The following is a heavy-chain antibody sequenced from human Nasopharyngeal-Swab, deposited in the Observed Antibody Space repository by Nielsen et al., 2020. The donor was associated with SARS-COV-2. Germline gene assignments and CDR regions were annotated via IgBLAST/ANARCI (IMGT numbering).Heavy chain of an antibody. V-gene: IGHV3-66*01. CDR3: AGDQLTAYGYYYYMDV. D-gene: IGHD3-9*01. CDR2: IYDGGST. Sequence: GGSLRLSCAASGFTVTSNYMSWVRQAPGKGLEWVSIIYDGGSTYYADSARGRFTISRDYSKNTLYLQMNSLRAEDTAVYYCAGDQLTAYGYYYYMDVWGRGTTVTVSS. CDR1: GFTVTSNY. J-gene: IGHJ6*03.